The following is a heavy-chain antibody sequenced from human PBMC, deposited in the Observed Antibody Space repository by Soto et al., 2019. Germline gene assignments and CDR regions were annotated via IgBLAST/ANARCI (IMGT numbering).Heavy chain of an antibody. V-gene: IGHV1-69*13. D-gene: IGHD3-9*01. J-gene: IGHJ6*02. CDR3: ARPTYYDILTGWGGYYGMDV. CDR1: GGTFSSYA. Sequence: ASVKVSCKASGGTFSSYAISWVRQAPGQGLEWMGGIIPIFGTANYAQKFQDRVTITADESTSTAYMELSSLRSEDTAVYYCARPTYYDILTGWGGYYGMDVWGQGTTVTVSS. CDR2: IIPIFGTA.